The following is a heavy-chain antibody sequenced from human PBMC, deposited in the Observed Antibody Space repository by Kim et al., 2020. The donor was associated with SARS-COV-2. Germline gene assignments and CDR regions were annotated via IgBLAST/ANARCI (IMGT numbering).Heavy chain of an antibody. CDR3: ARGPDFLSGYYSVGYYYMDV. D-gene: IGHD3-3*01. CDR2: IIPILGIA. J-gene: IGHJ6*03. V-gene: IGHV1-69*04. Sequence: SVKVSCKASGGTFSSYAISWVRQAPGQGLEWMGRIIPILGIANYAQKFQGRVTITADKSTSTAYMELSSLRSEDTAVYYCARGPDFLSGYYSVGYYYMDVWGKGTTVTVSS. CDR1: GGTFSSYA.